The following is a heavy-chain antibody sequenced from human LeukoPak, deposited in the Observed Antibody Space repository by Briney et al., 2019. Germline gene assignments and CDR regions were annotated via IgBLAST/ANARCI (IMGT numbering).Heavy chain of an antibody. CDR2: INHSGST. CDR3: ARNRSYGYRY. Sequence: SETLSLTCAVYGGSFSGYYWSWIRQPPGKGLEWIGEINHSGSTNYNPSLKSRVTISVDTSKSQFSLKLTSVTAADTAVYYCARNRSYGYRYWGQGTLVTVS. D-gene: IGHD5-18*01. V-gene: IGHV4-34*01. J-gene: IGHJ4*02. CDR1: GGSFSGYY.